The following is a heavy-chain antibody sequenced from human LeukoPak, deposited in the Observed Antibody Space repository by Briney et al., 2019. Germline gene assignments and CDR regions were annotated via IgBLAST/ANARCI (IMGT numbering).Heavy chain of an antibody. J-gene: IGHJ4*02. V-gene: IGHV7-4-1*02. CDR1: GYSFTNYA. D-gene: IGHD3-10*01. CDR2: INTNTGNP. CDR3: ARNNADGEGRFSY. Sequence: ASVKVSCKASGYSFTNYAMSWVRQAPGQGLEWMGWINTNTGNPTYAQGFTGRFVFSLDTSVSTAYLQISSLKAEDTAVYYCARNNADGEGRFSYWGQGTLVTVSS.